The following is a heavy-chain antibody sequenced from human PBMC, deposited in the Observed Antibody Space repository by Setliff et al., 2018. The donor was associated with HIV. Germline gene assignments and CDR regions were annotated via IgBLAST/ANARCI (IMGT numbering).Heavy chain of an antibody. D-gene: IGHD1-26*01. CDR3: ARQGIVGVARAFDI. CDR1: GYSISSSYY. Sequence: PSETLSLTCAVSGYSISSSYYWGWIRQPPGKGLEWIASVYHGGSAYYNPSLKSRVTTSVDTSKNQFSLRLSSVTAADTAVYYSARQGIVGVARAFDIWGQGTKVTVSS. J-gene: IGHJ3*02. V-gene: IGHV4-38-2*01. CDR2: VYHGGSA.